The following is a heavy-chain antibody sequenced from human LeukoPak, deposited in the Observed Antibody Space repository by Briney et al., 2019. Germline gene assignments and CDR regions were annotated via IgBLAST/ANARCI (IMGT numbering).Heavy chain of an antibody. J-gene: IGHJ4*02. Sequence: ASVKVSCKASGGTFSSYAISWVRQAPGQGLEWMGRIIPILGIANYAQKFQGRVTITADKSTSTAYMELSSLRSEDTAVYYCARVGGRYFDWSTSDYWGQGTLVTVSS. CDR1: GGTFSSYA. CDR2: IIPILGIA. CDR3: ARVGGRYFDWSTSDY. V-gene: IGHV1-69*04. D-gene: IGHD3-9*01.